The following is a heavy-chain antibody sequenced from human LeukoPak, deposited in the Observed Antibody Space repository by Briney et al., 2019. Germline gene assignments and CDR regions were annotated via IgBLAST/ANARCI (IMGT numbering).Heavy chain of an antibody. D-gene: IGHD5-12*01. CDR1: GFTFNKFG. CDR2: ISFDALNK. Sequence: GGFLRLSCVASGFTFNKFGMHWVRQAPGKGLEWVAVISFDALNKVYADSVRGRFTVSRDNSENTLYLQMENLRVEDTALYYCAKSMAGYSGYEDYWGQGSLVTVST. V-gene: IGHV3-30*18. J-gene: IGHJ4*02. CDR3: AKSMAGYSGYEDY.